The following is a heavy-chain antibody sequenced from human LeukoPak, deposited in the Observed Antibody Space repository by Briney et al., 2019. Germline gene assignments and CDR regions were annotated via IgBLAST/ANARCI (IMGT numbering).Heavy chain of an antibody. D-gene: IGHD6-13*01. CDR1: GFTFSSYG. CDR3: AKDLATSIAAAGPFDL. V-gene: IGHV3-30*18. J-gene: IGHJ2*01. Sequence: GRSLRLSCAASGFTFSSYGMHWVRQAPGKGLEWVAVISYDGSNKYYAASVKGRFTISRDNSKNTLYLQMNSLRAEDTAVYYCAKDLATSIAAAGPFDLWGRGTLVTVSS. CDR2: ISYDGSNK.